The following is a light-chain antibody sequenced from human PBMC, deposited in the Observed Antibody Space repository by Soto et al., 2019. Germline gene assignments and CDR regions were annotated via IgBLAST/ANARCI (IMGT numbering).Light chain of an antibody. CDR1: QSVSSSY. Sequence: EIALTQSPGTLSLSPGERATLSCRASQSVSSSYLAWYQQKPGQAPRLLTYGASSRSTGIPDRFSGSGSGTDFTLTISRLEAEDFAVYYCQQYGSPPTFGPGTKVDIK. CDR2: GAS. V-gene: IGKV3-20*01. J-gene: IGKJ3*01. CDR3: QQYGSPPT.